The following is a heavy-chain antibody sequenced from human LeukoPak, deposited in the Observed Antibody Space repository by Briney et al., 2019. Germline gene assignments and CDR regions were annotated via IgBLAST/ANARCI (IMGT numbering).Heavy chain of an antibody. Sequence: QSGGSLRLSWAASGFSVSDYAMTWVRQAPGKGLEWVSYITGLAGWTYYADSIKGRFTISRDISNNTLHLQMNAVGAEDTAVYFCAKDRRRCSSPACHWDLFDFWGQGALVTVSS. CDR2: ITGLAGWT. CDR1: GFSVSDYA. D-gene: IGHD2-15*01. V-gene: IGHV3-23*01. CDR3: AKDRRRCSSPACHWDLFDF. J-gene: IGHJ4*02.